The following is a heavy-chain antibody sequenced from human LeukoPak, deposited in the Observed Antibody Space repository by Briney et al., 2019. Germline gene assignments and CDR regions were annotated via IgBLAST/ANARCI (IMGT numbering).Heavy chain of an antibody. D-gene: IGHD5-24*01. V-gene: IGHV4-4*09. CDR1: GGSITSYC. CDR2: IYTSGST. Sequence: SETLSLTCTVSGGSITSYCWSWVRQPPGKGLEWIGYIYTSGSTNYNPSLKSRVTISVDTSKNQFSLKLSSVTAADTAVYYCARGRWLQPLHWGQGTLVTVSS. J-gene: IGHJ4*02. CDR3: ARGRWLQPLH.